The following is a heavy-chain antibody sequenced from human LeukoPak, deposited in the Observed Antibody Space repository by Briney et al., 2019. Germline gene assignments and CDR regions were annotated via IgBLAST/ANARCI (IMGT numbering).Heavy chain of an antibody. CDR3: ARGHGSGSSEIDY. CDR1: GFTFSDYT. V-gene: IGHV3-21*01. J-gene: IGHJ4*02. CDR2: ISSSNNYI. Sequence: GGSLRLSCAASGFTFSDYTMNWVRQAAGKGLEWVSSISSSNNYIYYADSVKGRFIITRDNAKNSLYLQMNSLRAEDTAVYYCARGHGSGSSEIDYWGQGTLVTASS. D-gene: IGHD6-25*01.